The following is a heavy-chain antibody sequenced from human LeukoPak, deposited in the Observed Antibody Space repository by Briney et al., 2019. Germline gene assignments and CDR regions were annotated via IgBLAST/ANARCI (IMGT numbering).Heavy chain of an antibody. CDR3: ARGHQEXWFXEXSGXDY. J-gene: IGHJ4*02. Sequence: ASVTVSCKASGYTFTSYDINWVRQATGQGLEWMGWMHHNSGNTGYAQKFQGRVTMTRNTSISTAYMELSSLRSEDTAVYYCARGHQEXWFXEXSGXDYWGQGTLVTVSS. V-gene: IGHV1-8*01. D-gene: IGHD3-10*01. CDR1: GYTFTSYD. CDR2: MHHNSGNT.